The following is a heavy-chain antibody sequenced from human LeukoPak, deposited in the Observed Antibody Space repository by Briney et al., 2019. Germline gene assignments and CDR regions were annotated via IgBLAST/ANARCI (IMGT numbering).Heavy chain of an antibody. V-gene: IGHV4-30-4*01. CDR1: GGSISSGDYY. CDR2: IYYSGST. D-gene: IGHD3-10*01. CDR3: ARLWFGELYWFDP. Sequence: SQTLSLTCNVSGGSISSGDYYWSWIRQPPGKGLEWIGYIYYSGSTYYNPSLKSRVTISVDTSKNQFSLKLSSVTAADTAVYYCARLWFGELYWFDPWGQGTLVTVSS. J-gene: IGHJ5*02.